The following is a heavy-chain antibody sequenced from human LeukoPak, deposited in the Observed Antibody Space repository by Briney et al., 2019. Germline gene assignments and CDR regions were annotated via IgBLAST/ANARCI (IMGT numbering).Heavy chain of an antibody. D-gene: IGHD5-24*01. Sequence: PSETLSLTCTVSGGSISSSSYYWGWIRQPPGKGLEWIGSIYYSGSTYYNPSLKSRVTISADTSKNQFSLKLSSVTAADTAVYFCARLRAHAYNYGFDYWGQGALVTVSS. CDR2: IYYSGST. CDR1: GGSISSSSYY. V-gene: IGHV4-39*01. J-gene: IGHJ4*02. CDR3: ARLRAHAYNYGFDY.